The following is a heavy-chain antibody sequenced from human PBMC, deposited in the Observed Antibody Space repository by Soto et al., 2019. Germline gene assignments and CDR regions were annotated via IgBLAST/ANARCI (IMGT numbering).Heavy chain of an antibody. D-gene: IGHD6-13*01. CDR3: ARRAAAGPWLFDP. J-gene: IGHJ5*02. V-gene: IGHV4-30-4*01. CDR2: IYYSGST. CDR1: GGSISSGDYY. Sequence: PSETLSLTCTVSGGSISSGDYYWSWIRQPPGKGLEWIGYIYYSGSTYYNPSLKSRVTISVDTSKDQFSLKLSSVTAADTAVYYCARRAAAGPWLFDPWGQGTLVTVSS.